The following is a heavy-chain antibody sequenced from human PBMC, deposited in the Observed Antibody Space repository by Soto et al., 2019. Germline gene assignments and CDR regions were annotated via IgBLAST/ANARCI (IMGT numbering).Heavy chain of an antibody. V-gene: IGHV3-33*01. CDR2: IWYDGSNK. Sequence: TGGSLRLSCAASGFTFSSYGMHWVRQAPGKGLEWVAVIWYDGSNKYYADSVKGRFTISRDNSKNTLYLQMNSLRAEDTAVYYCARAGSIAVAGDAFDIWGQGTMVTVSS. CDR3: ARAGSIAVAGDAFDI. D-gene: IGHD6-19*01. CDR1: GFTFSSYG. J-gene: IGHJ3*02.